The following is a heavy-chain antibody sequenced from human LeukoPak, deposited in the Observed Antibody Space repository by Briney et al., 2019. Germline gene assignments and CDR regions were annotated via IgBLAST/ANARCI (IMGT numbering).Heavy chain of an antibody. CDR1: GSTFSSYS. J-gene: IGHJ6*02. D-gene: IGHD1-14*01. CDR2: ISSSSSYI. CDR3: ARDPVSSDVYNGMDV. Sequence: GGSLRLSCAASGSTFSSYSMNWVRQAPGRGLEWVSSISSSSSYIYYADSVKGRFTISRDNAKNSLYLQMNSLRAEDTAVYYCARDPVSSDVYNGMDVWGQGTTVTVSS. V-gene: IGHV3-21*01.